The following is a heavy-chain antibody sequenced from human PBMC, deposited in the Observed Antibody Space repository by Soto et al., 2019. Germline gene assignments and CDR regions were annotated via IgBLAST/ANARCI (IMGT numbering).Heavy chain of an antibody. CDR2: IYSGGST. CDR3: ASALGPTHYYGSGSYFYGMDV. J-gene: IGHJ6*02. D-gene: IGHD3-10*01. Sequence: GGSLRLSCAASGFTVSSNYMSWVRQAPGKGLEWVSVIYSGGSTYYADSVKGRFTISRDNSKNTLYLQMNSLRAEDTAVYYCASALGPTHYYGSGSYFYGMDVWGQGTTVTVS. CDR1: GFTVSSNY. V-gene: IGHV3-53*01.